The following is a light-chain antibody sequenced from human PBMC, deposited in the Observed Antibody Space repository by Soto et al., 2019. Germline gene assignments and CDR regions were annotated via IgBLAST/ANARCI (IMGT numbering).Light chain of an antibody. CDR1: QNILYSPNNKNY. CDR3: LQYYNSYT. V-gene: IGKV4-1*01. CDR2: WAS. Sequence: DIVMTQSPDSLAVSLGERATINCKSSQNILYSPNNKNYLAWYQQKPGQPPKLLTYWASTRQSGVPDRFSGSESETHFNLTISSVQSEDVAVYYCLQYYNSYTFGHGTKLEI. J-gene: IGKJ2*01.